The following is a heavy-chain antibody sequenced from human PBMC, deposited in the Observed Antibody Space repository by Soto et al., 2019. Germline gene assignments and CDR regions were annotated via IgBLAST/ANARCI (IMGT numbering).Heavy chain of an antibody. J-gene: IGHJ4*02. V-gene: IGHV3-11*03. CDR1: GFTFSDYY. D-gene: IGHD6-13*01. CDR3: ARSIAAGTPSFDY. CDR2: ISSSSDYT. Sequence: PGVSLRLSCSASGFTFSDYYMTWIRQAPGKGLEWVSYISSSSDYTNYADSVKGRFTISRDNAKNSLYLQMNSLRAEDTAVYYCARSIAAGTPSFDYWGQGTLVTVYS.